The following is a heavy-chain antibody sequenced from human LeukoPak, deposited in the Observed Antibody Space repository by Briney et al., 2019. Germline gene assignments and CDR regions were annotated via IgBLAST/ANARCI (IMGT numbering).Heavy chain of an antibody. CDR1: GFTFSSHW. D-gene: IGHD2-21*01. CDR3: AREALWWDPDY. J-gene: IGHJ4*02. V-gene: IGHV3-7*01. CDR2: IKQDGREK. Sequence: PGGSLRLSCAASGFTFSSHWMSWVRQAPGKGLEWVANIKQDGREKYYVDSVKGRFTISRDNAKNSLYLQMNSLRAEATAVYYCAREALWWDPDYWGQGTLVTVSS.